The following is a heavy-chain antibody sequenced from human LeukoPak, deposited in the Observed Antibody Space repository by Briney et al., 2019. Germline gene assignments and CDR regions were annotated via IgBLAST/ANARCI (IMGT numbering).Heavy chain of an antibody. D-gene: IGHD3-22*01. CDR1: GFTFTDYF. CDR2: IKHNGGEK. J-gene: IGHJ4*02. Sequence: GGTLRLSCVASGFTFTDYFMSWVRQAPGKGLEWVASIKHNGGEKYYVDSVKGRFTISRDNAKNSLYLEMSSLRVEDTAVYYCARDRGWRSSGYYLYHFDYWGQGTLVTFAS. CDR3: ARDRGWRSSGYYLYHFDY. V-gene: IGHV3-7*01.